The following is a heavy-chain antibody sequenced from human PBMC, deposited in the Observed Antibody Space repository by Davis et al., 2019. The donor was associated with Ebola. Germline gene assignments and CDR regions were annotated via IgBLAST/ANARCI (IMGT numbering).Heavy chain of an antibody. V-gene: IGHV3-7*01. CDR3: ARSTVAAI. Sequence: GESLKISCAASGFTFSNYWMSWVRQAPGKGLEWVANIKKDGSEKNYVDSVKGRFTISRDNAKNSVYLQMNSLRAEDTAVYYCARSTVAAIWGQGTLVTVSS. D-gene: IGHD4-23*01. J-gene: IGHJ4*02. CDR2: IKKDGSEK. CDR1: GFTFSNYW.